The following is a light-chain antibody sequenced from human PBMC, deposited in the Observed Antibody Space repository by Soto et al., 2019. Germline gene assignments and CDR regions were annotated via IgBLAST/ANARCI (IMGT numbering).Light chain of an antibody. J-gene: IGKJ1*01. CDR2: ADS. CDR3: QQSYSVPR. Sequence: DIQMTQSPSSLSASVGDRVTITCRASRSISNYLNWYQQKSGKVPRLLIYADSSLQPGLPSRFSGTGTGTAFTLTITSLQPEDSATYYCQQSYSVPRFGQGTRVDLK. CDR1: RSISNY. V-gene: IGKV1-39*01.